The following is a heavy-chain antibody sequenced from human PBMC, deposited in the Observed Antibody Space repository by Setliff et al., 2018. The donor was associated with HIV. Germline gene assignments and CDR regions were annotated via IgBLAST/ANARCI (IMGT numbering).Heavy chain of an antibody. CDR2: IFPADSDT. V-gene: IGHV5-51*01. Sequence: RWSLKISCRGFGYSFGDYWIGWARQKPGKGLEWMGIIFPADSDTRVSPSFQGQVSISADRSTYAAFLQWTSLKASDTGMYFCARHRVDTSMLVVKSPGAFDPWGQGTLVTVSS. D-gene: IGHD3-22*01. CDR1: GYSFGDYW. J-gene: IGHJ3*01. CDR3: ARHRVDTSMLVVKSPGAFDP.